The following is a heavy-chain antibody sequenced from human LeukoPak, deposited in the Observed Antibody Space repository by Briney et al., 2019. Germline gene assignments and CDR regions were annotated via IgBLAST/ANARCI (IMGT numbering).Heavy chain of an antibody. Sequence: ASVKVSCKASGYTFTGYYMHWVRQAPGQGLEWMGWINPNSGGTNYAQKFQGRVTMTRDTSISTAYMELSRLRSDDTAVYYCARGNYYGSGSYFESPDYWGQGTLVTVSS. CDR1: GYTFTGYY. CDR2: INPNSGGT. D-gene: IGHD3-10*01. CDR3: ARGNYYGSGSYFESPDY. J-gene: IGHJ4*02. V-gene: IGHV1-2*02.